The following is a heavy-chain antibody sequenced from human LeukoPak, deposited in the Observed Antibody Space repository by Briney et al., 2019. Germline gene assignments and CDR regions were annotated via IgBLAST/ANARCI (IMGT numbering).Heavy chain of an antibody. D-gene: IGHD3-22*01. Sequence: SETLSLTCSVSGDSMNSGLSYWAWIRQPPGKGLEWIGTIYYSGSTGSTFYNPSLKSRVTISVDTSKNQFPLKLSSVPAAETAXXXXXKSPDYXSTGYXXWGQGTLVTXSS. CDR3: XKSPDYXSTGYXX. J-gene: IGHJ4*02. CDR2: IYYSGSTGST. V-gene: IGHV4-39*06. CDR1: GDSMNSGLSY.